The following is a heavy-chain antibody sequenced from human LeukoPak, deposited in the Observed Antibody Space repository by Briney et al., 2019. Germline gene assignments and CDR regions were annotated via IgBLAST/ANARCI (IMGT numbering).Heavy chain of an antibody. CDR2: IYSGGST. CDR1: GFIVSSNY. D-gene: IGHD3-3*01. J-gene: IGHJ3*02. CDR3: ASEYYDFWSGSPDAFDI. Sequence: AGSLRLSCAASGFIVSSNYTSWVRQAPGKGLEWVSVIYSGGSTYYADSVKGRFTISRDNSKNTLYLQMNSLRAEDTAVYYCASEYYDFWSGSPDAFDIWGQGTMVTVSS. V-gene: IGHV3-66*02.